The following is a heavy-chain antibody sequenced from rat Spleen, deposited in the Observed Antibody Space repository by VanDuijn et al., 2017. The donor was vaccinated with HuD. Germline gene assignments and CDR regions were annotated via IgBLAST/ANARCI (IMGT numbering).Heavy chain of an antibody. CDR2: ISTGGGNT. Sequence: EVQLVESGGGLVQPGRPLKLSCAASGFTFSNYDMAWVRQAPTKGLEWIASISTGGGNTYYRDSVKGRFSISRDNARNTLYLQMDSLRSEDTATYYCARHTYYGYYFDYWGQGVMVTVSS. J-gene: IGHJ2*01. D-gene: IGHD1-9*01. CDR1: GFTFSNYD. CDR3: ARHTYYGYYFDY. V-gene: IGHV5S13*01.